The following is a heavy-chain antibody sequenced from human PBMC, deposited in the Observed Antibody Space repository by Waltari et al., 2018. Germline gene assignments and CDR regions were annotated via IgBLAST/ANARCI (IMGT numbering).Heavy chain of an antibody. V-gene: IGHV4-34*02. D-gene: IGHD3-3*01. Sequence: QVQLQQWGAGLLQPSEPLSLTCAVYGGSFSGYWGSWIRQPPGKGLEWIGEISHSGRTNYNPSLKSRVTISVDTPKNQFSLKLSSVTAADTAVYYCARHIRGYDAFDIWGQGTMPIVSS. CDR2: ISHSGRT. CDR1: GGSFSGYW. CDR3: ARHIRGYDAFDI. J-gene: IGHJ3*02.